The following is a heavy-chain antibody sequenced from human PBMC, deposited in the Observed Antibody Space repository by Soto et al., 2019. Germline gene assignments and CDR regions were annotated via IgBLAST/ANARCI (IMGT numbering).Heavy chain of an antibody. D-gene: IGHD6-13*01. CDR1: GFSFSSYA. CDR2: MSASGGAT. J-gene: IGHJ4*02. V-gene: IGHV3-23*01. Sequence: EVQMLESGGDLVQPGGSLRLSCAASGFSFSSYAISWVRQAPGKGLEWVSVMSASGGATYYADSVMGRFTISRDNSRNTLYLQMNSLRVEDSAVYYCVKQTAASARGALDCWGQGTLVTVSS. CDR3: VKQTAASARGALDC.